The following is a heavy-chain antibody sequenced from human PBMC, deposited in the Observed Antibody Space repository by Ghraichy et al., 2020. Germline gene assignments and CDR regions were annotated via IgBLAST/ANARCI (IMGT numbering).Heavy chain of an antibody. Sequence: ASVKVSCKASGYTFTGYYMHWVRQAPGQGLEWMGWINPNSGGTNYAQKFQGWVTMTRDTSISTAYMELSRLRSDDTAVYYCARGAITMASYVMDVWGQGTTVTVSS. J-gene: IGHJ6*02. D-gene: IGHD3-10*01. CDR1: GYTFTGYY. CDR3: ARGAITMASYVMDV. CDR2: INPNSGGT. V-gene: IGHV1-2*04.